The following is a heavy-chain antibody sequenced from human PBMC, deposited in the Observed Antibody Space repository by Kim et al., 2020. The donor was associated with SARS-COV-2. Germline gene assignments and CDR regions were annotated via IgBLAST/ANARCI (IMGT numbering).Heavy chain of an antibody. V-gene: IGHV1-18*01. J-gene: IGHJ6*02. Sequence: ASVKVSCKASGYTFTSYGISWVRQAPGQGLEWMGWISAYNGNTNYAQKLQGRVTMTTDTSTSTAYMELRSLRSDDTAVYYCARDPGYSSGWFSSNYYYYYGMDVWGQGTTVTVSS. CDR1: GYTFTSYG. CDR3: ARDPGYSSGWFSSNYYYYYGMDV. D-gene: IGHD6-19*01. CDR2: ISAYNGNT.